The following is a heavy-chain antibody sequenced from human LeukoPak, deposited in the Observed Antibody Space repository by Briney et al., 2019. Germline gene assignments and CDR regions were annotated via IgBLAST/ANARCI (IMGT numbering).Heavy chain of an antibody. CDR3: ARDAGSTSYSDY. D-gene: IGHD2-2*01. CDR1: GGSISSYY. V-gene: IGHV4-59*01. CDR2: IYYSGST. Sequence: SKTLSLTCTVSGGSISSYYWSWIRQPPGKGLEWIGYIYYSGSTNYNPSLKSRVTISVDTSKNQFSLKLSSVTAADTAVYYCARDAGSTSYSDYWGQGTLVTVSS. J-gene: IGHJ4*02.